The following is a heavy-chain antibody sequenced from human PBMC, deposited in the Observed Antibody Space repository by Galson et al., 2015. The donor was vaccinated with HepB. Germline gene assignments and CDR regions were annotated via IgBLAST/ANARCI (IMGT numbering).Heavy chain of an antibody. V-gene: IGHV3-23*01. CDR3: ARPYIAARPNYYYMDV. J-gene: IGHJ6*03. D-gene: IGHD6-6*01. Sequence: SLRLSCAASGFTFSSYAMSWVRQAPGKGLEWVSAISGSGGSTYYADSVKGRFTISRDNSKNTLYLQMNSLRAEDTAVYYCARPYIAARPNYYYMDVWGKGTTVTVSS. CDR1: GFTFSSYA. CDR2: ISGSGGST.